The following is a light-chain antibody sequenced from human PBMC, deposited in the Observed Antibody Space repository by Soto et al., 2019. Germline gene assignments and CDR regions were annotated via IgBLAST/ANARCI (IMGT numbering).Light chain of an antibody. V-gene: IGKV3-11*01. CDR1: LSVSVY. Sequence: VVWTQSPATLSLSPGERATLSCRTSLSVSVYLDWYQQKPGQAPRLLISDASNRATGIPARFSGSGSGTDFTLTISSLEPEDFAVYYCHQRQYGPPITFGQGTRLEIK. CDR3: HQRQYGPPIT. CDR2: DAS. J-gene: IGKJ5*01.